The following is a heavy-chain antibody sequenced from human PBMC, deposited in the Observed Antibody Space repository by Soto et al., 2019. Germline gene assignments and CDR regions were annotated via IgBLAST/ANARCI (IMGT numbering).Heavy chain of an antibody. CDR1: RVAFSKFI. V-gene: IGHV1-69*13. CDR3: AKVRYSSPMGYYYGMDV. D-gene: IGHD2-2*01. Sequence: SVKVSCKASRVAFSKFIVTWVRQAPGVGLEWVGGIIPVFGTANYAQKFQGRVTITADESTSTSYMEVNNLRSEDTAVYYCAKVRYSSPMGYYYGMDVWGQGTTVTVSS. J-gene: IGHJ6*02. CDR2: IIPVFGTA.